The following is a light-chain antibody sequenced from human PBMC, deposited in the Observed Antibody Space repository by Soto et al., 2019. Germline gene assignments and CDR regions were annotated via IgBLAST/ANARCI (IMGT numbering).Light chain of an antibody. V-gene: IGKV1-39*02. CDR3: QVYDRSPL. Sequence: DIQMTQSPSSLSASVGDRVTITCRASQSISSYLNWYQQKPGKAPKLLIYAASSLQSGVPSRFSGSGSGTDFTLTISSLEPEDFGVYYCQVYDRSPLFGGGTKVDIK. CDR1: QSISSY. J-gene: IGKJ4*01. CDR2: AAS.